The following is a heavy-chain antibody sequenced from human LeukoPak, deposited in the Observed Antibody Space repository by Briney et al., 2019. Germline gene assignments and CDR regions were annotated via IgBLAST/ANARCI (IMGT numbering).Heavy chain of an antibody. CDR2: TYYRSKWYN. Sequence: SQTLSLTCAISGDSVSSNSAAWNWIRQSPSRGLEWLGRTYYRSKWYNDYAVSVKSRITINPDTSKNQFSLQLNSVTPGDTAVYYCAREAEKVRGVPGLDPWGQGTLVTVSS. J-gene: IGHJ5*02. CDR1: GDSVSSNSAA. CDR3: AREAEKVRGVPGLDP. V-gene: IGHV6-1*01. D-gene: IGHD3-10*01.